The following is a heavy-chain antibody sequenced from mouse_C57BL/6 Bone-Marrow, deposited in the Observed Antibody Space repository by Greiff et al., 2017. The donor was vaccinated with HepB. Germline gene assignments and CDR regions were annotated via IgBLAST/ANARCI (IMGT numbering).Heavy chain of an antibody. Sequence: DVQLVESGGGLVKPGGSLKLSCAASGFTFSSYAMSWVRQTPEKRLEWVATISDGGSYTYYPDNVKGRFTISRDNAKNNQYLQMSHLKSEDTAMYYCTITTVRARIYFDYGGQGTTRTVSS. D-gene: IGHD1-1*01. CDR2: ISDGGSYT. CDR3: TITTVRARIYFDY. CDR1: GFTFSSYA. J-gene: IGHJ2*01. V-gene: IGHV5-4*01.